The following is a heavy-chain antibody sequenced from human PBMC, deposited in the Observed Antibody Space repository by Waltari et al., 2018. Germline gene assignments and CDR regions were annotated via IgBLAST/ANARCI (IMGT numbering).Heavy chain of an antibody. CDR2: ISFDGSNK. Sequence: QVPLVESGGGVGQPGGGLGLSCAASGVPFSGASFPLRRPSPGKGLGWVALISFDGSNKYYADSVKGRFTISRDNSKNTLYLQMNSLRAEDTAMYYCARGLGGRGYYYYGVDVWGQGTTVTVSS. J-gene: IGHJ6*02. CDR1: GVPFSGAS. V-gene: IGHV3-30*04. CDR3: ARGLGGRGYYYYGVDV. D-gene: IGHD3-16*01.